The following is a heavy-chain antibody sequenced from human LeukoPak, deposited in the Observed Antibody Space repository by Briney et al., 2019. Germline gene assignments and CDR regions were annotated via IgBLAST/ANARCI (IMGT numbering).Heavy chain of an antibody. Sequence: GGSLRLSCAASGFIFSTYWMSWVSQAPGEGLEWVANINQDGSDKFYVDSVKGRFTISRDNAKNSVFLQMDSLRVEDTAVYYCARDKILGPSLIDFWGQGTLVTVSS. CDR3: ARDKILGPSLIDF. CDR2: INQDGSDK. D-gene: IGHD2-15*01. CDR1: GFIFSTYW. V-gene: IGHV3-7*01. J-gene: IGHJ4*02.